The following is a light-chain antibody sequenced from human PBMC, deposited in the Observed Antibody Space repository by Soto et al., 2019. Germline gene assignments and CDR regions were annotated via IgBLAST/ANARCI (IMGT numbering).Light chain of an antibody. J-gene: IGLJ1*01. CDR2: ANN. V-gene: IGLV1-40*01. Sequence: LTQPPSVSGAPGQRVTISCTGSSSNIGAGYDVHWYQQLPGTAPKLLIYANNIRPSGVPGRFSGSKSGTSASLAITGLQAEDEADYYCQSYDSSLSGYVFGTGTKVTVL. CDR1: SSNIGAGYD. CDR3: QSYDSSLSGYV.